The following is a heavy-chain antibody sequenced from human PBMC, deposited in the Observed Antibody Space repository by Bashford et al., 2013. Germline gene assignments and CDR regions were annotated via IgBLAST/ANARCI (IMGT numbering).Heavy chain of an antibody. Sequence: GGSLRLSCVASRFNFSSYGMNWVRQAPGKGLEWLTMIWYDGRSTYYEDSVKGRFTISRDNSKNTVYLQMNRLRVEDTAVYYCARRSDPSPAYGMDVWGQGTTVTVSS. CDR3: ARRSDPSPAYGMDV. CDR1: RFNFSSYG. J-gene: IGHJ6*02. CDR2: IWYDGRST. V-gene: IGHV3-33*01. D-gene: IGHD2-15*01.